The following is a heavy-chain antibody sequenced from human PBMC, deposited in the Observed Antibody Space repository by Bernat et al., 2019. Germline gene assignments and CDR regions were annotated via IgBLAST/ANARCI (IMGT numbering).Heavy chain of an antibody. V-gene: IGHV3-15*01. Sequence: EVQLVESGGGLVKPGGSLRLSCEASGFTFSIAWMSWVRQAPGKGLEWVGRIKSKSDGGTTDHAAPVKGRFTISRDDSRSTLYLQLISLKIEDTAVYYCTTDCSGGSCESLAPMDVWGQGTTVTVSS. J-gene: IGHJ6*02. D-gene: IGHD2-15*01. CDR3: TTDCSGGSCESLAPMDV. CDR1: GFTFSIAW. CDR2: IKSKSDGGTT.